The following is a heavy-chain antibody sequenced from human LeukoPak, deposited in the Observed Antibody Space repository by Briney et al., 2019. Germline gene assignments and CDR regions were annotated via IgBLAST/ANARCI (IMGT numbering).Heavy chain of an antibody. CDR2: IWYDGGNK. V-gene: IGHV3-33*01. CDR1: GFTFSSYG. D-gene: IGHD5-24*01. CDR3: ARGDGYNDAGYLHH. Sequence: GGSLRLSCAASGFTFSSYGMHWVRQAPGKGLEWVAVIWYDGGNKYYGASVKGRFTISRDNSKKTLYLQMNSLRVEDTAVYYCARGDGYNDAGYLHHWGQGTLVTVS. J-gene: IGHJ1*01.